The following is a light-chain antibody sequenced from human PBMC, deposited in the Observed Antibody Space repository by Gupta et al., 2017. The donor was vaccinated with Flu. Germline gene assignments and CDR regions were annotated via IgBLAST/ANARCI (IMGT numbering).Light chain of an antibody. CDR1: QTITTN. V-gene: IGKV1-39*01. CDR3: QQGYTTPWT. J-gene: IGKJ1*01. Sequence: DIQMTQSPSSLSASVGDRVTISCRASQTITTNLNWYQHKPGKAPKLLIYAASTVQSGVPLRFSGTGSGTDFTRTSSDLQPEDFATDCCQQGYTTPWTFGQGTKVEIK. CDR2: AAS.